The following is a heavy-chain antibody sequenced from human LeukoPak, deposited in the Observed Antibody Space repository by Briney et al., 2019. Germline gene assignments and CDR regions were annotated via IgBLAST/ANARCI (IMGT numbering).Heavy chain of an antibody. CDR2: IYYSGGT. J-gene: IGHJ5*02. CDR3: ARGEMTSWFDP. CDR1: GGSISSYY. V-gene: IGHV4-59*08. Sequence: PSETLSLTCTVSGGSISSYYWSWIRQPPGKGLEWIGYIYYSGGTNYNPSLKSRVTISVDTSKNQFSLKLSSVTAADTAVYYCARGEMTSWFDPWGQGTLVTVSS. D-gene: IGHD4-17*01.